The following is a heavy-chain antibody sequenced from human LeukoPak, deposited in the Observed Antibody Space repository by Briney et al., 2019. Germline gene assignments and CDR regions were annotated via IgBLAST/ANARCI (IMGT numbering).Heavy chain of an antibody. CDR1: GDSVSRNNAG. J-gene: IGHJ4*02. Sequence: SQTLSLTCAISGDSVSRNNAGWNWIRQSPSGGLEWLGRAYYRSKFYNDYAVSVKSRITINPDTSKNYFSLQLNSVTPEDTAVYYCARDELGFDYWGQGTLVTVSS. CDR2: AYYRSKFYN. V-gene: IGHV6-1*01. CDR3: ARDELGFDY. D-gene: IGHD7-27*01.